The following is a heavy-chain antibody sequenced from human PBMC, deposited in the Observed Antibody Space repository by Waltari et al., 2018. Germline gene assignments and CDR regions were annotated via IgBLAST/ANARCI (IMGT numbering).Heavy chain of an antibody. V-gene: IGHV4-39*01. J-gene: IGHJ3*01. CDR1: GGSITSTSNY. CDR2: ISYSGAI. CDR3: ATYVGASVGTAAFDV. D-gene: IGHD3-16*01. Sequence: QLHLQESGPGLVKPSETLSLTCSVSGGSITSTSNYWGWIRQPPGKGLEWTGTISYSGAIYNNPSLKGRLTIAVDTSKNQFSLKLSSVTAADTALYYCATYVGASVGTAAFDVWGQGTMVTVSS.